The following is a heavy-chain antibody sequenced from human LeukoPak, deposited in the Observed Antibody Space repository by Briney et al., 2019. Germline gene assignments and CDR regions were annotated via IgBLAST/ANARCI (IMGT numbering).Heavy chain of an antibody. CDR2: IYYSGST. D-gene: IGHD4-17*01. CDR1: GYSISSGYY. V-gene: IGHV4-38-2*02. J-gene: IGHJ4*02. Sequence: SETLSLTCTVSGYSISSGYYWGWIRQPPGKGLEWIGSIYYSGSTYYNPSLKSRVTISVDTSKNQFSLKLSSVTAADTAVYYCARDRYDDYGDYGFDYWGQGTLVTVSS. CDR3: ARDRYDDYGDYGFDY.